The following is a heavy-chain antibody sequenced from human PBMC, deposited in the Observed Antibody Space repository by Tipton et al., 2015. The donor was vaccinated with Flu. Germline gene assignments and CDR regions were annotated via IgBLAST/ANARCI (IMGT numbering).Heavy chain of an antibody. J-gene: IGHJ4*02. CDR3: ARGGATGEDYFDY. CDR2: IYYSGST. D-gene: IGHD5-12*01. V-gene: IGHV4-31*03. Sequence: TLSLTCTVSGGSISSGGYYWSWIRQHPGKGLEWIGYIYYSGSTYCNPSLKSRVTISVDTSKNQFSLKLSSVTAADTAVYYCARGGATGEDYFDYWGQGTLVTVSS. CDR1: GGSISSGGYY.